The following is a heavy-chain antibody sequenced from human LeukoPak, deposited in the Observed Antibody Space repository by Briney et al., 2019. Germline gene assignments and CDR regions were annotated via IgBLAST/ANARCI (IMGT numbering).Heavy chain of an antibody. V-gene: IGHV4-61*02. D-gene: IGHD5-12*01. Sequence: PSETLSLTCTVSGGSISSGSYFWSWIRQPAGKGLEWIGRIYTSGSTNYNPSLKRRVTISVDTSRNQFSLKLSSVTAADTAVYYCASSGYEGGFDYWGQGTLVTVSS. CDR3: ASSGYEGGFDY. CDR2: IYTSGST. CDR1: GGSISSGSYF. J-gene: IGHJ4*02.